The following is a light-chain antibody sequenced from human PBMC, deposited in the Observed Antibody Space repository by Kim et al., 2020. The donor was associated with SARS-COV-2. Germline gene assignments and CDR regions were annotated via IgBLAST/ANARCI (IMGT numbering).Light chain of an antibody. CDR3: QQYDNLPYT. V-gene: IGKV1-33*01. CDR1: QDISNY. J-gene: IGKJ2*01. Sequence: DIQMTQSPSSLSASVGDRVTITCQASQDISNYLNWYQQKPGKAPKLLIYDASNLETGVPSRFSGSGSGTDFTFTISSLQLEDIATYYCQQYDNLPYTFGRGTKLDI. CDR2: DAS.